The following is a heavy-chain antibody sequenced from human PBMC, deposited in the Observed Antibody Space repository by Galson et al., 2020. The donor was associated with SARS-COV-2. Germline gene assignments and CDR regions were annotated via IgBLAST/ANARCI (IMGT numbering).Heavy chain of an antibody. D-gene: IGHD6-19*01. V-gene: IGHV3-11*01. CDR1: GFTFSDYY. Sequence: GESLKISCAASGFTFSDYYMSWIRQAPGTGLEWVSYISSSGSTIYYADSVKGRFTISRDNAKNSLYLQMNSLRAEDTAVYYCARDLKEVAGKNWGQGTLVTVAS. CDR3: ARDLKEVAGKN. J-gene: IGHJ4*02. CDR2: ISSSGSTI.